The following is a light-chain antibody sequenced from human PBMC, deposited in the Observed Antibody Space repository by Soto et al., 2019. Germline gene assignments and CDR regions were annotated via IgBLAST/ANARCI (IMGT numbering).Light chain of an antibody. V-gene: IGLV2-8*01. Sequence: QSALTQPPSASGSPGQSVTISCTGTSSDVGGYKYVSWYQQHPGKAPKLMIFEVXKRXXXXPXRXXXSKSGNTASLTVSGLQAEDEADYYCSSYAGINNLGVFGTGTKLTVL. J-gene: IGLJ1*01. CDR1: SSDVGGYKY. CDR2: EVX. CDR3: SSYAGINNLGV.